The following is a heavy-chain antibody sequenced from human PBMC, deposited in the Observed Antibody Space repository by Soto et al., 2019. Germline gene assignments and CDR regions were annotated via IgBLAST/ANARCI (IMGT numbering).Heavy chain of an antibody. Sequence: QVQLQQWGAGLLKPSETLSLTCAVYGGSFGFYYWSWIRQSPGRGLEWIGEINHSGRANYNPSLKSRVTISLDTSKNQFSLKLNSVTAADTAIYYCARGKVADATFSKYHYMDVWGKGTTVTVSS. CDR3: ARGKVADATFSKYHYMDV. J-gene: IGHJ6*03. CDR1: GGSFGFYY. D-gene: IGHD2-8*02. CDR2: INHSGRA. V-gene: IGHV4-34*01.